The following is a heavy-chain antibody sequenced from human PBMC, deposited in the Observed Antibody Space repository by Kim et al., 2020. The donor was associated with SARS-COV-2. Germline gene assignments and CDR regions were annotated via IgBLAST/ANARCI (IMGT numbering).Heavy chain of an antibody. CDR3: ARRLGNQWPYGMDV. Sequence: ASVKVSCKASGYTFTSYYMHWVRQAPGQGLEWMGIINPSGGGTTYAQKFQGRVSMTRDKSTSTVYMELSSLTSEDTAVYYCARRLGNQWPYGMDVWGQGTTVTVSS. V-gene: IGHV1-46*01. CDR2: INPSGGGT. CDR1: GYTFTSYY. D-gene: IGHD6-19*01. J-gene: IGHJ6*02.